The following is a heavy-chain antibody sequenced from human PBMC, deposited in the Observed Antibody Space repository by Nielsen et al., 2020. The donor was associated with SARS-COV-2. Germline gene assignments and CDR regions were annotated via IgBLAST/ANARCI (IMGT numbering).Heavy chain of an antibody. CDR2: ISSSSSYI. V-gene: IGHV3-21*01. J-gene: IGHJ4*02. CDR3: ARAQVGATFYGGIDY. CDR1: GFTFSSYS. Sequence: GESLKISCAASGFTFSSYSMNWVRQAPGKGLEWVSSISSSSSYIYYADSVKGRFTISRDNAKNTLYLQMNSLRAEDTAVYYCARAQVGATFYGGIDYWGQGTLVPSPQ. D-gene: IGHD1-26*01.